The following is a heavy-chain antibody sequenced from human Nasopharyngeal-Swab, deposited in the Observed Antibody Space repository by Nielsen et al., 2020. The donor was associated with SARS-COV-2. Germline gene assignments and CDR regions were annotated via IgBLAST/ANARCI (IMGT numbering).Heavy chain of an antibody. Sequence: GESLKISCAASGFTFSSYDMHWVRQATGKGLEWVSAIGTAGDTYYPGSVKGRFTISRENAKNTLYVQMNSLRVEDTAIYYCAKGDSGDYTGNWFDPWGQGTLVTVSS. CDR2: IGTAGDT. CDR3: AKGDSGDYTGNWFDP. V-gene: IGHV3-13*01. CDR1: GFTFSSYD. J-gene: IGHJ5*02. D-gene: IGHD4-17*01.